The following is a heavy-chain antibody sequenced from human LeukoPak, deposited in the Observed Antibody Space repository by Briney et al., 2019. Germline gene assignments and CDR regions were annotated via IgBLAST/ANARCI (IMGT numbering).Heavy chain of an antibody. D-gene: IGHD2-2*01. V-gene: IGHV5-51*01. Sequence: GESLKISCKGSGYSFTSYWIGWVRQMPGKGLEWMGIIYPGDSDTRYSPSFQGQVTVSADKSISTAYLQWSSLKASDTAMYYCARLLGTGRPAANTNWFDPWGQGTLVTVSS. CDR3: ARLLGTGRPAANTNWFDP. CDR2: IYPGDSDT. J-gene: IGHJ5*02. CDR1: GYSFTSYW.